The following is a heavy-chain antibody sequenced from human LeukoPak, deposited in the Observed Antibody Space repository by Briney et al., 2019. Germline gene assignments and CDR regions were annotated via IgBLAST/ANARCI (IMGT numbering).Heavy chain of an antibody. D-gene: IGHD3-22*01. CDR3: ARHDSRGYGNWFDP. CDR2: IYLGDSDN. Sequence: GAFLKISCKGSGYSITSYWSGWRHQMPEEVLGRVGIIYLGDSDNRYRPFFHVQVTIAADKSISTAYLQWRSMKASDTATYDCARHDSRGYGNWFDPWGQGTLVTVSS. J-gene: IGHJ5*02. CDR1: GYSITSYW. V-gene: IGHV5-51*07.